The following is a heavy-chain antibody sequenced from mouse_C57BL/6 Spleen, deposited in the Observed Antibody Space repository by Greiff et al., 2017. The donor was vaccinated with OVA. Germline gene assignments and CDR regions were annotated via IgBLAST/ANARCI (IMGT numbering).Heavy chain of an antibody. CDR2: IRLKSDNYAT. V-gene: IGHV6-3*01. J-gene: IGHJ4*01. Sequence: EVQGVESGGGLVQPGGSMKLSCVASGFTFSNYWMNWVRQSPEKGLEWVAQIRLKSDNYATHYAESVKGRFTISRDDSKSSVYLQMNNLRAEDTGIYYCTGPEGYDSYAMDYWGQGTSVTVSS. CDR1: GFTFSNYW. CDR3: TGPEGYDSYAMDY. D-gene: IGHD3-1*01.